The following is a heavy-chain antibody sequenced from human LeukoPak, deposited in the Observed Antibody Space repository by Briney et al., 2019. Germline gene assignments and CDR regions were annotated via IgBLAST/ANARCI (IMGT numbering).Heavy chain of an antibody. V-gene: IGHV1-2*02. Sequence: GASVKVSCKASGYTFTGYYMHWVRQAPGQGLEWMGWIKPNSGGTKYAQKFQGRVTMTRDTSISTAYMELSRLRSDDTAVYYCARARIVGATLKKNAFDIWGRGTMVTVSS. CDR3: ARARIVGATLKKNAFDI. CDR2: IKPNSGGT. J-gene: IGHJ3*02. CDR1: GYTFTGYY. D-gene: IGHD1-26*01.